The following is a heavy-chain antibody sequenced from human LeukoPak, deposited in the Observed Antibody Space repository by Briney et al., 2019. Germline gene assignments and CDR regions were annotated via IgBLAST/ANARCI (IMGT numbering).Heavy chain of an antibody. J-gene: IGHJ6*03. Sequence: PSETLSLTCIVSSGSISYYYWSWIRQPPGKGLEWIGYIYYSGSANYIPSLRSRVTMSVDTSRNQFSLRLSSVTAADTAVYYCARWYCVYNTCFHMDVWGKGATVTVS. CDR1: SGSISYYY. CDR3: ARWYCVYNTCFHMDV. V-gene: IGHV4-59*08. D-gene: IGHD3-3*01. CDR2: IYYSGSA.